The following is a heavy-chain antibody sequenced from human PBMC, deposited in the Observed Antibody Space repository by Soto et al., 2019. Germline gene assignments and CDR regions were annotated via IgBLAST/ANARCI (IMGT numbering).Heavy chain of an antibody. J-gene: IGHJ4*02. CDR3: ARDPNYDILTGYYAVFDY. Sequence: PGGSLRLSCAASEFTFSSYSMNWVRQAPGKGLEWVSYISSSTSTIYYADSVKGRFTISRDNAKNSLYLQMNSLRAEDTAVYYCARDPNYDILTGYYAVFDYWGQGTLVTVSS. CDR1: EFTFSSYS. D-gene: IGHD3-9*01. CDR2: ISSSTSTI. V-gene: IGHV3-48*01.